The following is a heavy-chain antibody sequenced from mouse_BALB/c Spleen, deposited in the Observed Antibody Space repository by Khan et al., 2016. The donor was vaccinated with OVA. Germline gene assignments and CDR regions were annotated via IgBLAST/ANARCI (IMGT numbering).Heavy chain of an antibody. CDR2: INPSNDYT. CDR3: VRDGAYHRNDGWFAY. J-gene: IGHJ3*01. D-gene: IGHD2-14*01. V-gene: IGHV1-4*01. CDR1: GYTFTSYT. Sequence: VQLHQSGAELARPGASVKMSCKASGYTFTSYTIHWIKKRPGQGLEWIGYINPSNDYTNYNQKFKDKATLTTDNSSTTASLRLSSLTSDDSAVYNCVRDGAYHRNDGWFAYWGQGTLVTVSA.